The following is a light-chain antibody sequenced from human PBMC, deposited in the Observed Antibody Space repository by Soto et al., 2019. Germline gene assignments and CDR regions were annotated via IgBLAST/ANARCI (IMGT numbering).Light chain of an antibody. J-gene: IGKJ4*01. Sequence: EIVVTQSPVTLSLSPGERATLSCRASQSVSSYLAWYQQKPGQAPRLLIYDASKRATGISARFSGSGSGTDFTLTISSLEPEDFAVYYCQQRSIWPPTFGGGTKVEVK. V-gene: IGKV3-11*01. CDR1: QSVSSY. CDR2: DAS. CDR3: QQRSIWPPT.